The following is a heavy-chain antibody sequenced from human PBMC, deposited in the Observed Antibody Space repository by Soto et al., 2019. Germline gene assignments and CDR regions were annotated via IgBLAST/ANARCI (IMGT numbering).Heavy chain of an antibody. J-gene: IGHJ3*02. V-gene: IGHV3-9*01. CDR2: ISWDSGNI. CDR1: AFTFHVYA. D-gene: IGHD2-2*01. Sequence: EVQLVESGGGLVQPGRSLRLSCAASAFTFHVYAMHWVRQVPGKGLEWVSGISWDSGNIVYADSVKGRFTISRDNAKNSLYLQMNSLRTEDTAVYFCAKGATTSCSSPFDMWGPGTMVTVSS. CDR3: AKGATTSCSSPFDM.